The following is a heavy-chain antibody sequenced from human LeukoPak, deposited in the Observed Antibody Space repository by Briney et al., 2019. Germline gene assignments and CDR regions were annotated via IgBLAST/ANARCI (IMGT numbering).Heavy chain of an antibody. J-gene: IGHJ3*02. V-gene: IGHV1-2*06. Sequence: GASVKVSCKLSGYTLTELSMHWVRQAPGQGLEWMGRINPNSGGTNYAQKFQGRVTMTRDTSISTAYMELSRLRSDDTAVYYCARAFQDIVVVVAATFAFDIWGQGTMVTVS. D-gene: IGHD2-15*01. CDR1: GYTLTELS. CDR3: ARAFQDIVVVVAATFAFDI. CDR2: INPNSGGT.